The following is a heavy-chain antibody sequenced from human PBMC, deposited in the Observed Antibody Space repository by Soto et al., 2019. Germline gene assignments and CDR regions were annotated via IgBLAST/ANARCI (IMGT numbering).Heavy chain of an antibody. J-gene: IGHJ4*02. Sequence: SETLSLTCTVSGGSISGGSYYWSWVRQHPGKGLEWIGYIQNSGITYYNPSLQSRVSILVDTTKNQFSLNLSSVAAADTAIYYCARGGRYYYYWGQGTLVTVSS. CDR1: GGSISGGSYY. D-gene: IGHD1-26*01. CDR2: IQNSGIT. CDR3: ARGGRYYYY. V-gene: IGHV4-31*03.